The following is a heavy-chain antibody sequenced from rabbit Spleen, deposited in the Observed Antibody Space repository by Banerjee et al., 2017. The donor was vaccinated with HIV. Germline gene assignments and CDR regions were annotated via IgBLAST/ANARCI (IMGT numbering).Heavy chain of an antibody. Sequence: QEQLVESGGGLVKPGASLTLTCKASGFDFNNNYYMCWVRQAPGKGPEWIAYIYPGFGLKKYANSVKGRFTISSDNAQNTVFLQMTSLTASDTATYFCARDIGTSFSTYGMDLWGPGTLVTVS. CDR2: IYPGFGLK. D-gene: IGHD8-1*01. J-gene: IGHJ6*01. V-gene: IGHV1S43*01. CDR1: GFDFNNNYY. CDR3: ARDIGTSFSTYGMDL.